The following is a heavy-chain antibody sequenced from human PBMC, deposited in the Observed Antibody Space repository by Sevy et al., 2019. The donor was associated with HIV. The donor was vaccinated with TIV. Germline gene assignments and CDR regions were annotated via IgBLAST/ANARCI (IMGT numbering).Heavy chain of an antibody. J-gene: IGHJ4*02. CDR1: GFTFSSYW. D-gene: IGHD3-22*01. Sequence: GGSLRLSCAASGFTFSSYWMSWVRQAPGKGLEWVANIKQDGSEKDYVDSVKGRFTISRDNAKNSLYLQMNSLRAEDTAVYYCARGDYYDSSGYYYRREFDYWGQGTLVTVSS. V-gene: IGHV3-7*01. CDR2: IKQDGSEK. CDR3: ARGDYYDSSGYYYRREFDY.